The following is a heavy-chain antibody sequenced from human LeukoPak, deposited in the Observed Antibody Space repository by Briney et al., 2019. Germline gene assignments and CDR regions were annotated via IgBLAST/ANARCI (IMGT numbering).Heavy chain of an antibody. J-gene: IGHJ4*02. CDR3: ARWRSDGEPFDY. CDR2: IYYSGST. D-gene: IGHD4-17*01. Sequence: SETLSLTCAVSGGSISSNSYYWGWIRQPPGKGLEWIGSIYYSGSTYYNPSLKSRVTISVDTSKNQFSLKLSSVTAADTAVYYCARWRSDGEPFDYWGQGTLVTVSS. CDR1: GGSISSNSYY. V-gene: IGHV4-39*07.